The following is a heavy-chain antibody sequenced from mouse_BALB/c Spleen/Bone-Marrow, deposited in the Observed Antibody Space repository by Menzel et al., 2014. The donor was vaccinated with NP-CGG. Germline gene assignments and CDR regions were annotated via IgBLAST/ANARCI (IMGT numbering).Heavy chain of an antibody. CDR3: ARGDSSGYDYAMDY. D-gene: IGHD3-2*01. CDR1: GYSITSGYY. J-gene: IGHJ4*01. CDR2: ISYDGSN. Sequence: EVQVVESGPGLVKPPQSLSLTCSVTGYSITSGYYWNWIRQFPGNKLEWIGYISYDGSNNYNPSLKNRISITRDTSKNQFFLKLNSVTTEDAATYYCARGDSSGYDYAMDYWGQGTSVTVSS. V-gene: IGHV3-6*02.